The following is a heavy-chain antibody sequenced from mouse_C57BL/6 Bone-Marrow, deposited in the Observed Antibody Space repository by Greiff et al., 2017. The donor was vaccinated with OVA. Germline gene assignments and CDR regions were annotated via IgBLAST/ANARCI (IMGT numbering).Heavy chain of an antibody. CDR3: ARSLYCYYAMDY. J-gene: IGHJ4*01. V-gene: IGHV1-7*01. Sequence: QVQLQQSGAELAKPGASVKLSCKASGYTFTSYWMHWVKQRPGQGLEWIGYINPSSGYTKSNQKFKDKATLTADKSASTAYMQLSSLTYEDSAVYYCARSLYCYYAMDYWGQGTSVTVSS. CDR2: INPSSGYT. CDR1: GYTFTSYW. D-gene: IGHD2-3*01.